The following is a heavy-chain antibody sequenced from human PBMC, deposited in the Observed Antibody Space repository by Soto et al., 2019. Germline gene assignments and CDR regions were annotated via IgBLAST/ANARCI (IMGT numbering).Heavy chain of an antibody. CDR1: GGSFSGYY. CDR2: INHSGST. D-gene: IGHD7-27*01. Sequence: QVQLQQWGAGLLKPSETLSLTCAVYGGSFSGYYWNWIRQPPEKGLEWIGEINHSGSTNYNPSLKXRVTISVDTSKNQFSLKLSSVTAADTAVYYCARGWGTIFDYWGQGTLVTVSS. CDR3: ARGWGTIFDY. J-gene: IGHJ4*02. V-gene: IGHV4-34*01.